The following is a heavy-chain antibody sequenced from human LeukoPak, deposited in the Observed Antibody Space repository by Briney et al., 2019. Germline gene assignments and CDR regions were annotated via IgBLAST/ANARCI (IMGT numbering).Heavy chain of an antibody. CDR3: ARGQWLDNS. CDR2: NNHHGKN. J-gene: IGHJ4*02. CDR1: GESLSGYY. V-gene: IGHV4-34*01. Sequence: PSETLSLTCAVYGESLSGYYWTWIRQPPRKGLEWIGENNHHGKNNYNPSPKSRVTISVDTSKNQSSLKLPSVTTADTAVYYCARGQWLDNSWGEGTLVTVSS. D-gene: IGHD6-19*01.